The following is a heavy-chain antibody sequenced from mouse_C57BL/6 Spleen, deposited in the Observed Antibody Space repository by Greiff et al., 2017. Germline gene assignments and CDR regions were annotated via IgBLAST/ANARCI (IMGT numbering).Heavy chain of an antibody. CDR1: GFSLTSYG. V-gene: IGHV2-2*01. Sequence: QVQLQQSGPGLVQPSQSLSITCTVSGFSLTSYGVHWVRQSPGKGLEWLGVIWSGGSTVYNAAFISRLSISKDNSKSQVFFKMNSLQADDTAIYYCARKTTVVEGYFDVWGTGTTVTVSS. J-gene: IGHJ1*03. CDR2: IWSGGST. CDR3: ARKTTVVEGYFDV. D-gene: IGHD1-1*01.